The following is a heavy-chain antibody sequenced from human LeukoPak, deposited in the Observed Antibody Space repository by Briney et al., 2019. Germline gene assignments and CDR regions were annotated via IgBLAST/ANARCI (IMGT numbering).Heavy chain of an antibody. Sequence: PSETLSLTCTVSGGAISSYYWSWIRQPPGKGLEWIGHVSYSGSTYYNPSLKSRVTISVDTSKNQFSLKLTSVTAADTAMYYCARVPRGDYYYGMDVWGQGTTVTVSS. CDR1: GGAISSYY. J-gene: IGHJ6*02. V-gene: IGHV4-59*01. CDR2: VSYSGST. CDR3: ARVPRGDYYYGMDV. D-gene: IGHD3-10*01.